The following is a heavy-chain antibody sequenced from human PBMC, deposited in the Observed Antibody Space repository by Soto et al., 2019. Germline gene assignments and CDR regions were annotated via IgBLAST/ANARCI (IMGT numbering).Heavy chain of an antibody. D-gene: IGHD1-7*01. CDR1: GGSFSGYY. Sequence: PSETLSLTCAVYGGSFSGYYRSWIRQPPGKGLEWIGEINHSGSTNYNPSLKSRVTISVDTSKNQFSLKLSSVTAADTAVYYCARGPTITGTNKGYGMDVWGQGTTVTVS. V-gene: IGHV4-34*01. CDR2: INHSGST. J-gene: IGHJ6*02. CDR3: ARGPTITGTNKGYGMDV.